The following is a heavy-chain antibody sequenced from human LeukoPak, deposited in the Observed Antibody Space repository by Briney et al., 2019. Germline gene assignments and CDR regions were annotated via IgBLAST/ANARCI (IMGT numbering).Heavy chain of an antibody. CDR1: GGSISSGPYS. CDR3: ARAKDSSGYYSLYYFDN. V-gene: IGHV4-30-4*07. CDR2: IYHSGSA. J-gene: IGHJ4*02. D-gene: IGHD3-22*01. Sequence: SETLSLTCTVSGGSISSGPYSWAWIRQPLGKGLEWIGYIYHSGSASYNPSLVSRLTISVDTSKNQFSLKLSSVTAADTAVYYCARAKDSSGYYSLYYFDNWGQGTLVTVSS.